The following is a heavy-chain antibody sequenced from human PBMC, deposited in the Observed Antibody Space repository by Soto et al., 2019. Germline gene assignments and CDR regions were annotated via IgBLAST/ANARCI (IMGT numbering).Heavy chain of an antibody. D-gene: IGHD6-13*01. Sequence: SQTLSLTCAISGDSLSSNTAAWSWIRQSPSRGLEWLGRTYYRSKWYYDYAAPVTSRMTINPDTSKNQFSLQLNSVTPEDTAVYYCARGSYTSTWYWGQGTLVTVSS. CDR3: ARGSYTSTWY. J-gene: IGHJ4*02. V-gene: IGHV6-1*01. CDR1: GDSLSSNTAA. CDR2: TYYRSKWYY.